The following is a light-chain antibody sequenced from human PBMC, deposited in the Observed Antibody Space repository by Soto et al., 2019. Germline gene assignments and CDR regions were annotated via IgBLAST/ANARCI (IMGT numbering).Light chain of an antibody. Sequence: EIVMTQSPATLSVSPGERATLSCRASQSVSSNLAWYQQKPGQAPRLLIYGASTRATGIPARFSGSGSGTEFTLTISSLQSEDFAVYYCQQYNNWLTWTFGQGTKVELQ. CDR1: QSVSSN. CDR3: QQYNNWLTWT. CDR2: GAS. V-gene: IGKV3-15*01. J-gene: IGKJ1*01.